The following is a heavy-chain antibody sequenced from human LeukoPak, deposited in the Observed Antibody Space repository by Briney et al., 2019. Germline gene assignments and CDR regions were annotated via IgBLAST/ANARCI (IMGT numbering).Heavy chain of an antibody. D-gene: IGHD1-26*01. V-gene: IGHV4-4*07. Sequence: SETLSLTCTVSGGSISSYYWSWIRQPAGKGLEWIGRIYTSGSTNYNPSLKSRVTISVDTSKNQFSLKLSSVTAADTAVYYCARGRKDSGSYFFSDLHKRNWFDPWGQGTLVTVSS. CDR1: GGSISSYY. CDR3: ARGRKDSGSYFFSDLHKRNWFDP. CDR2: IYTSGST. J-gene: IGHJ5*02.